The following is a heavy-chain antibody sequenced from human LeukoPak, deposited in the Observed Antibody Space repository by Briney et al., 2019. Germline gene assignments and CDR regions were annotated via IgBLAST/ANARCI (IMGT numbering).Heavy chain of an antibody. CDR2: IIPIFGTA. D-gene: IGHD2-2*03. V-gene: IGHV1-69*01. J-gene: IGHJ5*02. CDR3: ARESPMDIVVVPAASNWFDP. CDR1: GGTFSSYA. Sequence: SVKVSCKASGGTFSSYAISWVRQAPGQGLEWMGGIIPIFGTANYAQKFQGRVTITADESMSTAYMELSSLRSEDTAVYYCARESPMDIVVVPAASNWFDPWGQGTLVTVSS.